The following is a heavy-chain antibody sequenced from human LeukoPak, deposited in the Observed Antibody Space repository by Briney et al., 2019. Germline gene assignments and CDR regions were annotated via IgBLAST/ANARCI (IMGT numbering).Heavy chain of an antibody. CDR2: INWNGGST. J-gene: IGHJ4*02. CDR1: GFTFDDYG. D-gene: IGHD6-19*01. CDR3: ARDGTSSGWSTLGY. V-gene: IGHV3-20*04. Sequence: PGGSLRLSCAASGFTFDDYGMSWVRQAPGKGLEWVAGINWNGGSTGYADSVKGRFIISRDNANNSLYLQMNSLRADDTALYCCARDGTSSGWSTLGYWGQGNLVTVSS.